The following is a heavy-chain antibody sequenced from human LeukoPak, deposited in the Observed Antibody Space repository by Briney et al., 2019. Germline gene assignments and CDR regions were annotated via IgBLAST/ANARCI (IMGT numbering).Heavy chain of an antibody. Sequence: PSETLSLTCTVSGGSISSYYWSWIRQPPGKGLEWIGYIYYSGSTNYNPSLKSRVTISVDTSKNQFSLKLSSVTAADTAVYYCASARMVRGVMVDYWGQGTLVTVSS. CDR1: GGSISSYY. CDR3: ASARMVRGVMVDY. D-gene: IGHD3-10*01. V-gene: IGHV4-59*08. CDR2: IYYSGST. J-gene: IGHJ4*02.